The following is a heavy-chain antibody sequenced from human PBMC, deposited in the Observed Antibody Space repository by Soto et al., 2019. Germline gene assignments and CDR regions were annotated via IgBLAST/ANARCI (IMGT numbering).Heavy chain of an antibody. D-gene: IGHD3-3*01. J-gene: IGHJ5*02. V-gene: IGHV5-51*01. CDR2: IYPGDSDT. CDR1: GYSFTSYW. CDR3: ARRYYDFWSGYYTQWFDP. Sequence: GESLKISCKGSGYSFTSYWIGWVRQMPGKGLEWMGIIYPGDSDTRYSPSFQGQVTIPADKSISTAYLQWSSLKASDTAMYYCARRYYDFWSGYYTQWFDPWGQGTLVTVSS.